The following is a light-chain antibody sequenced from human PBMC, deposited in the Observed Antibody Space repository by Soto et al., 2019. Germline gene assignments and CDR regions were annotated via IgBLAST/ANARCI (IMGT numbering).Light chain of an antibody. CDR2: DTS. CDR1: TGAVTSGHY. J-gene: IGLJ3*02. V-gene: IGLV7-46*01. CDR3: LLSYSGARFWV. Sequence: QAVVTQEPSLTVSPGGTVTLTCGSSTGAVTSGHYPYWFQQKPGRAPRTLIYDTSNKHSWTPARFSGSLLGGKAALTLSGAQPEDEAEYYCLLSYSGARFWVFGGGTKLTVL.